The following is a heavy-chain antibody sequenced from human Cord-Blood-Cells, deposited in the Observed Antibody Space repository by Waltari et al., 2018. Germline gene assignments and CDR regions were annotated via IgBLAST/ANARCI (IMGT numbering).Heavy chain of an antibody. CDR3: ARYNRGAMTFDY. D-gene: IGHD1-20*01. Sequence: QVQLQQWGAGLLKPSETLSLTCAVYGGSFSGYYWSWIRQPPGKGLEWTGEINHSGSTNYNPSLKSRVTISVDTSKNQFSLKLSSVTAADTAVYYCARYNRGAMTFDYWGQGTLVTVSS. V-gene: IGHV4-34*01. J-gene: IGHJ4*02. CDR1: GGSFSGYY. CDR2: INHSGST.